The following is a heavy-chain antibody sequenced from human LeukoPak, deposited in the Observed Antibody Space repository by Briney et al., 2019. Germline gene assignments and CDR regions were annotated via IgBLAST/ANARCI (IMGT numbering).Heavy chain of an antibody. CDR1: GGSIGSYY. Sequence: SETLSLTCTVSGGSIGSYYWSWIRQPPGKGLEWIGYIYYSGSTNYNPSLKSRVTISVDTSKNQFSLKLSSVTAADTAVYYCVGYSSGWYTPGFQHWGQGTLVTVSS. D-gene: IGHD6-19*01. J-gene: IGHJ1*01. CDR3: VGYSSGWYTPGFQH. V-gene: IGHV4-59*01. CDR2: IYYSGST.